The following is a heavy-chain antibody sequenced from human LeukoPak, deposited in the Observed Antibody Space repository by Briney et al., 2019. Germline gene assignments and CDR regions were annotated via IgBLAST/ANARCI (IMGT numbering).Heavy chain of an antibody. D-gene: IGHD1-26*01. V-gene: IGHV4-39*01. J-gene: IGHJ4*02. CDR3: ARWAVGATFDY. CDR1: GVSISSSNSY. Sequence: PSETLSLTCTVSGVSISSSNSYWGWIRQPPGKGLEWIGSICYSGNTYYNASLKSQVSISIDTSKNQFSLKLTSVTAADTAVYYCARWAVGATFDYWGQGTLVTVSS. CDR2: ICYSGNT.